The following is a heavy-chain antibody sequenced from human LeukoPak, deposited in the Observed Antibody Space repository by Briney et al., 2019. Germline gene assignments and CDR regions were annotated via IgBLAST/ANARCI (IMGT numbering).Heavy chain of an antibody. J-gene: IGHJ4*02. D-gene: IGHD6-19*01. CDR2: ISSSGSTI. CDR3: ARAGAEVAGSFDY. CDR1: GFTFSSYE. V-gene: IGHV3-48*03. Sequence: GGSLRLSCAASGFTFSSYEMNRVRQAPGKGLEWVSYISSSGSTIYYADSVKGRFTISRDNAKNSLYLQMNSLRAEDTAVYYCARAGAEVAGSFDYWGQGTLVTVSS.